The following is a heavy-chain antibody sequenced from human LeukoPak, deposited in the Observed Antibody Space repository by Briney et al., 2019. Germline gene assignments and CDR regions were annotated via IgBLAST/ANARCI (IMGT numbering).Heavy chain of an antibody. CDR3: ARAPPFLVGYCSIPGGQADH. V-gene: IGHV3-21*01. J-gene: IGHJ5*02. Sequence: GGSLRLSCAASGFTFSSYGMHWVRQAPGKGLEWVSAIDPSSTYIYYADSVKGRFTISRDNAENSLYLQMNSLRVEDTAVYYCARAPPFLVGYCSIPGGQADHWGQGPLVTVSS. D-gene: IGHD2-2*01. CDR1: GFTFSSYG. CDR2: IDPSSTYI.